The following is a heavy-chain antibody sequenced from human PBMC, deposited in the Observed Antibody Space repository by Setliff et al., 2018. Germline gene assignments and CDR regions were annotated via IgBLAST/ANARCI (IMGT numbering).Heavy chain of an antibody. J-gene: IGHJ4*02. D-gene: IGHD6-13*01. CDR1: GFTFNTYA. CDR3: VKDVVGYSSTWPKRDYFDY. Sequence: GESLKISCAASGFTFNTYAMSWVRQPPGKGLEWVSSISDTALGIYYADSVRGRFTIPRDNSKKTLYLQMNSLRAEDTAVYYCVKDVVGYSSTWPKRDYFDYWGQGTLVTVSS. V-gene: IGHV3-23*01. CDR2: ISDTALGI.